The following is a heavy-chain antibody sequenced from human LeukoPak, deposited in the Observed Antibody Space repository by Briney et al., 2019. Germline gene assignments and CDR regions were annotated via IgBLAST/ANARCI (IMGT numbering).Heavy chain of an antibody. CDR2: ISGSGGST. Sequence: GSLRLSCAASGFTFSSYAMSWVRQAPGKGLEWVSAISGSGGSTYYADSVKGRFTISRDNSKNTLYLQMNSLRAEDTAVYYCAKRGPIYSSSPGNYFGYWGQGTLVTVSS. J-gene: IGHJ4*02. CDR3: AKRGPIYSSSPGNYFGY. V-gene: IGHV3-23*01. D-gene: IGHD6-6*01. CDR1: GFTFSSYA.